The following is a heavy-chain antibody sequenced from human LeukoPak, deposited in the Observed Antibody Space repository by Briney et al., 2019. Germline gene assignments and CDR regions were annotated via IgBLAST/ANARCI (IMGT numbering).Heavy chain of an antibody. CDR2: ISSSSSYM. J-gene: IGHJ4*02. CDR3: ASRGRELGYFDY. CDR1: GFTFSSYN. V-gene: IGHV3-21*01. Sequence: PGGSLRLSCAASGFTFSSYNMNWVPQAPGKGLEWVSSISSSSSYMSYAASVKGRFTISRDNAKNSLYLQMNSLTAEDTAVYYCASRGRELGYFDYWGQGTLVTVSS. D-gene: IGHD1-7*01.